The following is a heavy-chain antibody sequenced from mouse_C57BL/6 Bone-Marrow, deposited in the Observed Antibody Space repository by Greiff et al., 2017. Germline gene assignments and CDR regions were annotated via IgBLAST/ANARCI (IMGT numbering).Heavy chain of an antibody. CDR2: ISSGSSTI. CDR1: GFTFSDYG. Sequence: EVKLMESGGGLVKPGGSLKLSCAASGFTFSDYGMHWVRPAPEKGLEWVAYISSGSSTIYYADTVKGRFTISRDHAKNTLFLQMTSLRSEDTAMYYCAPYGSSHWYFDVWGTGTTVTVSS. D-gene: IGHD1-1*01. V-gene: IGHV5-17*01. J-gene: IGHJ1*03. CDR3: APYGSSHWYFDV.